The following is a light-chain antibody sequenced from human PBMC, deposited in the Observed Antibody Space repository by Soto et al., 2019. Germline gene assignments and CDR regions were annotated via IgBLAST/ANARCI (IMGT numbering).Light chain of an antibody. Sequence: QSALTQPASVSGSPGQSITISCTGTSSNVGSYILVSWYQQHPGKAPKLMIYEASKRPSGVSNRFSGSKSGNTASLTISGPQAEDEADYYCCSYAGSSTYVFGGGTKLTVL. V-gene: IGLV2-23*01. CDR2: EAS. CDR1: SSNVGSYIL. J-gene: IGLJ2*01. CDR3: CSYAGSSTYV.